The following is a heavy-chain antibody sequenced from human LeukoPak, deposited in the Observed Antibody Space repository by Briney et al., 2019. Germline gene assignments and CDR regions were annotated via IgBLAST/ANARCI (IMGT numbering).Heavy chain of an antibody. CDR1: GFTFSSYA. V-gene: IGHV3-23*01. D-gene: IGHD2-21*01. J-gene: IGHJ5*02. CDR2: ISGSGGST. CDR3: AKDACGGDCYWGDNWFDP. Sequence: GGSLRLSCAASGFTFSSYAMSWVRQAPGKGLEWVSAISGSGGSTYYADSVKGRFTISRDNSKNTLYLQMNSLRAEDTAVYYCAKDACGGDCYWGDNWFDPWGQGTLVTVSS.